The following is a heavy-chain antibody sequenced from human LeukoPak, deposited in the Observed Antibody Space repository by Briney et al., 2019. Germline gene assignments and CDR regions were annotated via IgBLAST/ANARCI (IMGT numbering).Heavy chain of an antibody. CDR1: GYRFSSYW. J-gene: IGHJ4*02. V-gene: IGHV5-51*01. CDR2: IYPGDSDT. Sequence: GESLKIPCKGSGYRFSSYWIGWVRQMPGKGLEGMGIIYPGDSDTRYSTSFQGQVIISADQSISTAYLQWSILKGSDTAMYYCARRDGYDSTTFDYWGQGTLVTVSS. CDR3: ARRDGYDSTTFDY. D-gene: IGHD5-24*01.